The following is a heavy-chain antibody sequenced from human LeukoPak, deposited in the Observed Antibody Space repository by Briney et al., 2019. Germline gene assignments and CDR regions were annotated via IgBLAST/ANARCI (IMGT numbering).Heavy chain of an antibody. CDR2: INAGNGNT. J-gene: IGHJ3*02. D-gene: IGHD3-3*01. Sequence: ASVKVSCKASGYTFTSYAMHWVRQAPGQRLEWMGWINAGNGNTKYSQEFQGRVTITRDTSASTAYMELSSLRSEDTAVYYCARGKVLRFLDFRGAFDIWGQGTMVTVSS. CDR3: ARGKVLRFLDFRGAFDI. CDR1: GYTFTSYA. V-gene: IGHV1-3*03.